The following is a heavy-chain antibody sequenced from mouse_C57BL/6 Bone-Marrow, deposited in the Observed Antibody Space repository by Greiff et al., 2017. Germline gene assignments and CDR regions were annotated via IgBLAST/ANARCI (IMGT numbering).Heavy chain of an antibody. Sequence: VQLQQPGAELVKPGASVKLSCKASGYTFTSYWMQWVKQRPGQGLEWIGEIDPSDSYTNYNQKFKGKATLTVDTSSSTAYMQLSSLTSEDSAVYYCAREGSSPFYYAMDYWGQGTSVTVSS. D-gene: IGHD1-1*01. CDR1: GYTFTSYW. J-gene: IGHJ4*01. V-gene: IGHV1-50*01. CDR2: IDPSDSYT. CDR3: AREGSSPFYYAMDY.